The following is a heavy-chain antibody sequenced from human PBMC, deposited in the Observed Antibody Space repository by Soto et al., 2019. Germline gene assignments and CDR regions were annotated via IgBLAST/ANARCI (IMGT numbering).Heavy chain of an antibody. Sequence: QLQLQESGSGLVKPSQTLSLTCAVSGGSISSGGYSWSWIRQPPGKGLEWIGYIYHSGSTYYNPSLRSQVTISVDKSKHHLSLKQSSVTAADTAVCYCARWYTYAPRFAPWGQGTLVTVSS. V-gene: IGHV4-30-2*01. CDR2: IYHSGST. CDR3: ARWYTYAPRFAP. CDR1: GGSISSGGYS. D-gene: IGHD1-20*01. J-gene: IGHJ5*02.